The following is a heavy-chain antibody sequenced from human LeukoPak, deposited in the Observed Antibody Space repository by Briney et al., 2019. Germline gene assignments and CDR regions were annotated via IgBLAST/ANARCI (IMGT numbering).Heavy chain of an antibody. J-gene: IGHJ4*02. D-gene: IGHD3-10*01. CDR3: ARLVRGVRYFDY. Sequence: SETLSLTCTVSGGSISSSSYYWAWIRQPPGKGLRWIGSIYYSGDTYYNPSLKSRVTISVDTSKKQFSLKLSSVTAADTAVYYCARLVRGVRYFDYWGQGTLVTVSS. CDR1: GGSISSSSYY. CDR2: IYYSGDT. V-gene: IGHV4-39*07.